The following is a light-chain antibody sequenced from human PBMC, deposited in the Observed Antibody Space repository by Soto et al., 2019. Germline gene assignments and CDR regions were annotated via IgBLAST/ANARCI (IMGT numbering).Light chain of an antibody. CDR1: QSVSSY. CDR3: QQRSNWPPIT. V-gene: IGKV3-11*01. CDR2: DAS. Sequence: DIVLTQSQATLSLSPGERATLSCRASQSVSSYLAWYQQTPGQAPRLLIYDASNRATGIPARFSGSGSGTDFTLTISSLEPEDFAVYYCQQRSNWPPITFGQGTRLEIK. J-gene: IGKJ5*01.